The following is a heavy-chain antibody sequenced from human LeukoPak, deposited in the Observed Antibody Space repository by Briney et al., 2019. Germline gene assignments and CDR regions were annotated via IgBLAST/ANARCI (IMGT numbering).Heavy chain of an antibody. CDR1: GFIFGSYG. CDR2: ISGSGGST. Sequence: GGSLRLSCAASGFIFGSYGMSWVRQAPGKGLEWVSIISGSGGSTYYADSVKGRFSISRDNSKNTLYLQMNSLRAEDTAVYHCAKRVSTFGGVLAPDFDYWGQGNLVTVSS. J-gene: IGHJ4*02. V-gene: IGHV3-23*01. CDR3: AKRVSTFGGVLAPDFDY. D-gene: IGHD3-16*02.